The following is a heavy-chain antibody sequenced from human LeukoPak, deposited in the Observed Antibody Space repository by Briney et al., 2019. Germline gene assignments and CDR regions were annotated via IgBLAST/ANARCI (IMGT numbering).Heavy chain of an antibody. CDR1: GYSFNSHH. CDR2: NFFHDGST. CDR3: AKNVRDTGTFDY. V-gene: IGHV1-46*02. D-gene: IGHD5-18*01. Sequence: ASVKVSCKPSGYSFNSHHVHWVRQAPGQGLEWMGINFFHDGSTSNTQKFQGRVTMTRDTSTSTVYMELSSLRSEDTAVYYCAKNVRDTGTFDYWGQGTLVTVSS. J-gene: IGHJ4*02.